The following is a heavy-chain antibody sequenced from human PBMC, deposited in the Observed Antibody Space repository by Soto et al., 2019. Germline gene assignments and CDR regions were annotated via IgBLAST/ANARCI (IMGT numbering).Heavy chain of an antibody. CDR1: GFTFSNYA. V-gene: IGHV3-23*01. J-gene: IGHJ3*02. D-gene: IGHD2-21*02. Sequence: EVQLLESGGGLVQPGGSLRLSCAASGFTFSNYAMTWVRQAPGKGLEWVSTISGGGDGTFYADSVKGRFTISRDNSRNTVYPQMNSLRAEDMAVYYCAKKGLGSLTTYCNSGDCHYAFDIWGQGAMVTVSS. CDR3: AKKGLGSLTTYCNSGDCHYAFDI. CDR2: ISGGGDGT.